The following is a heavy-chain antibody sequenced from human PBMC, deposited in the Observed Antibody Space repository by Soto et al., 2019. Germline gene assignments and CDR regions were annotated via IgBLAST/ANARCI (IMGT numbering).Heavy chain of an antibody. Sequence: EVQLVESGGGLVQPGGSLRLSWSASGFTFSSYAMHWVRQAPGRGLEYVSAISSDGSSTDYADSVKGRFTISRDNSKNTLYVQMSGLKAEDTAVYYCVKKGSRPGVICYAAFDIWGQGTVVTVSS. CDR1: GFTFSSYA. CDR2: ISSDGSST. J-gene: IGHJ3*02. D-gene: IGHD2-2*01. V-gene: IGHV3-64*05. CDR3: VKKGSRPGVICYAAFDI.